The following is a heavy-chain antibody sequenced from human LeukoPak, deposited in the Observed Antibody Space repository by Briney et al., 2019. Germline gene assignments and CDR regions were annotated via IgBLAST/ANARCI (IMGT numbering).Heavy chain of an antibody. CDR2: ISTSGTTI. V-gene: IGHV3-48*03. J-gene: IGHJ6*02. CDR3: ATHQNYGGLDY. Sequence: GGSLRLSCAASGFVFSSYEMNWVRQAPGKGLQWVSYISTSGTTIHYADSVKGRFTFSRDNAKNSVYLQMNSLRGEDTAGSNVATHQNYGGLDYWGQGTTVTVSS. D-gene: IGHD5-12*01. CDR1: GFVFSSYE.